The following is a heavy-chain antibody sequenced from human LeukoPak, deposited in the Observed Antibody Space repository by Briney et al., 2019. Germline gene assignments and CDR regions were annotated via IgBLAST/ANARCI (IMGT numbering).Heavy chain of an antibody. CDR3: ARGQERLGAFDI. V-gene: IGHV4-34*01. Sequence: SETLSLTCAVYGGSFNAYYWSWIRQPPGKGLEWIGEISHGGGTNYNPSLKNRVTISLDTSKNQFSLKLSSVTAADTAIYYCARGQERLGAFDIWGQGTMVTVSS. CDR2: ISHGGGT. J-gene: IGHJ3*02. D-gene: IGHD1-26*01. CDR1: GGSFNAYY.